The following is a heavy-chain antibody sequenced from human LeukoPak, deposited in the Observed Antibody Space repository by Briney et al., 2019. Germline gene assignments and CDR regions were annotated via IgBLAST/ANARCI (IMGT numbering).Heavy chain of an antibody. CDR1: GVTFSSYG. J-gene: IGHJ4*02. V-gene: IGHV3-23*01. D-gene: IGHD6-19*01. CDR3: AKDTPLTTYTSGWSSNSFDY. Sequence: GGSLRLSCAASGVTFSSYGMHWVRQAPGKGLEWVSTITGGSGAKYYADSVKGRFTISRDNSKDTLYLQMHSLRAEDTAVYFCAKDTPLTTYTSGWSSNSFDYWGQGTLVAVSS. CDR2: ITGGSGAK.